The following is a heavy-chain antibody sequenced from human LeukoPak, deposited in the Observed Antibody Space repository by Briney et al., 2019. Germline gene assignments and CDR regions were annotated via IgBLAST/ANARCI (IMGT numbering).Heavy chain of an antibody. CDR3: ARDWGGVRVGYFDY. CDR2: IINNGATT. J-gene: IGHJ4*02. Sequence: GGPLRLSWAASEFTLGGKARDWVRKPPGKGLEWSPAIINNGATTYYADSVKGRFIISRDNSKNTLWLQMNGLRAEDTAVYYCARDWGGVRVGYFDYWGQGILVTVSS. D-gene: IGHD7-27*01. V-gene: IGHV3-23*01. CDR1: EFTLGGKA.